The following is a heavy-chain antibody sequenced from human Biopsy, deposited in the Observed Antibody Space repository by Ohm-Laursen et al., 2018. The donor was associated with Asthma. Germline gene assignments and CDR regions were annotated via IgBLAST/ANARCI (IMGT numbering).Heavy chain of an antibody. V-gene: IGHV3-30*03. D-gene: IGHD3-3*01. CDR3: ASQSSGPDFWSGYYYFDY. CDR1: GFTFSSYG. Sequence: SLRLSCAASGFTFSSYGMHWVRQAPGKGLEWVAVISYDGSNKYYADSVKGRSTISRDNSKNTLYLQMNRLRAEDTAVYYCASQSSGPDFWSGYYYFDYWGQGTLVTVSS. CDR2: ISYDGSNK. J-gene: IGHJ4*02.